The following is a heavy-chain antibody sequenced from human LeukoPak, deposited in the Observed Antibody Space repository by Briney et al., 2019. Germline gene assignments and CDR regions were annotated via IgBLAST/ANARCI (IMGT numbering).Heavy chain of an antibody. CDR2: IKQDGSEK. D-gene: IGHD6-13*01. CDR1: GFTFSSHW. Sequence: GGSLRPSCAASGFTFSSHWMSWVRQAPGKGLEWVANIKQDGSEKYYVDSVKGRFTISRDNAKNPLYLQMNSLRAEDTAVYYCARVHEAGFDYWGRGTLVTVSS. J-gene: IGHJ4*02. V-gene: IGHV3-7*01. CDR3: ARVHEAGFDY.